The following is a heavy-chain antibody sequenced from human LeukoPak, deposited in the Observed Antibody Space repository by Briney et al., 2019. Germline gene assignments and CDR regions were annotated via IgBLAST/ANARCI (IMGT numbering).Heavy chain of an antibody. CDR3: ATGPAAGNWFDP. CDR2: ISPVFGTA. J-gene: IGHJ5*02. Sequence: ASVKVSFKATGGTFSSYAISWVRQAPGQGREWMGRISPVFGTADYAQNFQGRVTITTDESTSTAYMGLRSLRSEDTAVYYCATGPAAGNWFDPWGQGTLVTVSA. D-gene: IGHD6-13*01. CDR1: GGTFSSYA. V-gene: IGHV1-69*05.